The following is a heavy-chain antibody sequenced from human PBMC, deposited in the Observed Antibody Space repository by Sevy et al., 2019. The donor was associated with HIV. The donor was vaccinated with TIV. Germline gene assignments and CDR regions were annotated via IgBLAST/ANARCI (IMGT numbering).Heavy chain of an antibody. CDR2: ISWHSANI. J-gene: IGHJ4*02. CDR3: AKAENRPYSSGCYDY. D-gene: IGHD6-19*01. Sequence: GGSLRLSCAASGFTFDDYAMHWVRQAPGKGLEWVSGISWHSANIGYADSVKGRFTISRDNAKNSLYLQMNSLRAEDTALYYCAKAENRPYSSGCYDYWGQGTLVTVSS. CDR1: GFTFDDYA. V-gene: IGHV3-9*01.